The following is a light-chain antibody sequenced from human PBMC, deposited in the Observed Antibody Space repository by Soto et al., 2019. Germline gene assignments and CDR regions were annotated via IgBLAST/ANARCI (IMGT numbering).Light chain of an antibody. J-gene: IGLJ2*01. CDR3: LSFASSLSVV. V-gene: IGLV1-40*01. CDR2: GNT. CDR1: SSNIGAGYD. Sequence: QSVLTQPPSVSGAPGQRVTISCTGSSSNIGAGYDVYWYQQLPGRAPKLLIYGNTNRPSGVPDRFSGSKSGTSASLAITGLQAEDEADYYCLSFASSLSVVFGGGTKLTVL.